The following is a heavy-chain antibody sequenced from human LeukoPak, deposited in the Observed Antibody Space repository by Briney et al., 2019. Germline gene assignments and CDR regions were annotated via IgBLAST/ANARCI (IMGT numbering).Heavy chain of an antibody. CDR2: ISYDGSNK. V-gene: IGHV3-30*18. CDR3: AKEHRDGYSYGQGLDY. D-gene: IGHD5-18*01. J-gene: IGHJ4*02. Sequence: GGSLRLSCAASGFTFSSYGLHWVRQAPGKGLEWVAVISYDGSNKYYADSVKGRFTISRDNSKNTLYLQMNSLRAEDTAVYYCAKEHRDGYSYGQGLDYWGQGTLVTVSS. CDR1: GFTFSSYG.